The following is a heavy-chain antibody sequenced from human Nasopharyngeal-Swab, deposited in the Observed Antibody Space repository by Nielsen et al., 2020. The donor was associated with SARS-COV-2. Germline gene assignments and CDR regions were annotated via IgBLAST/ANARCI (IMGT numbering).Heavy chain of an antibody. J-gene: IGHJ4*02. CDR1: GYRFITYY. V-gene: IGHV1-46*01. Sequence: ASVKVSCKASGYRFITYYMHWVRQAPGHGLEWMGMINPSGGDTTSARKYQDRVSMTRDTSTTTFYMELSRLTSDDTAVYYCAKDLRGPYFFWGQGTLVTVSS. D-gene: IGHD2/OR15-2a*01. CDR2: INPSGGDT. CDR3: AKDLRGPYFF.